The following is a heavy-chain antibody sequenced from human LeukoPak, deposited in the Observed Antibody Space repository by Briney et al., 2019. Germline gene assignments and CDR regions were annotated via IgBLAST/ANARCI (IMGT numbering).Heavy chain of an antibody. V-gene: IGHV3-7*04. CDR1: GFPFSSYW. J-gene: IGHJ4*02. D-gene: IGHD5-24*01. Sequence: GGSLRLSCVASGFPFSSYWMTWVRQAPGKGLEWVANIRQDGSKKSYVNSVKGRFTISRDNAKNSLYLQMNSLRAEDTAIYYCTRVGYIDEGIDYWGQGTLVTVSS. CDR3: TRVGYIDEGIDY. CDR2: IRQDGSKK.